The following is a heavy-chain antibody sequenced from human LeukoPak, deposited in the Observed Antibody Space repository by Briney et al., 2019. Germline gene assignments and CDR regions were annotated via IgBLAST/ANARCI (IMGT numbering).Heavy chain of an antibody. CDR2: ISGSGGST. D-gene: IGHD3-10*01. CDR1: GFTFSNYG. CDR3: AKRDMVRGVK. Sequence: PGGTLRLSCAASGFTFSNYGMNWVRQAPGKGLEWVAAISGSGGSTYYADSVKGRFTISRDNSKNTLYLQMNSLRAEDTAVYYCAKRDMVRGVKWGQGTLVTVSS. V-gene: IGHV3-23*01. J-gene: IGHJ4*02.